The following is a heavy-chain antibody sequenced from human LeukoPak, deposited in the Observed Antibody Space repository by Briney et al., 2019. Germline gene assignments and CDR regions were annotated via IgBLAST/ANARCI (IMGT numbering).Heavy chain of an antibody. CDR1: GGSISSGDYY. CDR3: ARAPYSSGWSNYYYGMDV. J-gene: IGHJ6*02. V-gene: IGHV4-30-4*08. CDR2: IHYSGST. D-gene: IGHD6-19*01. Sequence: SETLSLTCTVSGGSISSGDYYWSWIRQPPGKGLEWIGYIHYSGSTYYNPSLKSRVTISVDTSKNQFSLKLSSVTAADTAVYYCARAPYSSGWSNYYYGMDVWGQGTTVTVSS.